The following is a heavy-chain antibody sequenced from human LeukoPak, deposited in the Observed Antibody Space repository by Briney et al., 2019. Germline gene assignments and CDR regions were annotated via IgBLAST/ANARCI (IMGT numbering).Heavy chain of an antibody. J-gene: IGHJ3*02. CDR3: ARDPPDGYNGGI. D-gene: IGHD5-24*01. V-gene: IGHV1-18*01. CDR2: ISAYNGNT. Sequence: ASVKVSCKPSGYTFTSYGISWVRQAPGQGLEWMGWISAYNGNTNYAQKLQGRVTMTTDTSTSTAYMELRSLRSDDTAVYYCARDPPDGYNGGIWGQGTMVTVSS. CDR1: GYTFTSYG.